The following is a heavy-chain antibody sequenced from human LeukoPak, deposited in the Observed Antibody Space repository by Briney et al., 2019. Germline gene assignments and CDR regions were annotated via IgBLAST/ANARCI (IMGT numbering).Heavy chain of an antibody. Sequence: SETLSLTCTVSGGSISSSSYYWGWNRQPPGKGLEWIGSIYYSGSTYYNPSLKSRVTISVDTSKNQFSLKLSSVTAADTAVYYCARDLPLLIVGATPNAFDIWGQGTMVTVSS. CDR1: GGSISSSSYY. CDR3: ARDLPLLIVGATPNAFDI. V-gene: IGHV4-39*07. D-gene: IGHD1-26*01. J-gene: IGHJ3*02. CDR2: IYYSGST.